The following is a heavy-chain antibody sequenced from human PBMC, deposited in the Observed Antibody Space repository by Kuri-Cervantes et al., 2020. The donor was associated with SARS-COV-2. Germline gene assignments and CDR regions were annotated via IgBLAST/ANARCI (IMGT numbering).Heavy chain of an antibody. Sequence: GESLKISCAASGFTFSSYSMNWVRQAPGKGLEWVSSISSSSSYIYYADSVKGRFTISRDNAKNSLYLQMNSLRAEDTAVYYCASQGRIVGATVWGQGTLGTVSS. V-gene: IGHV3-21*01. J-gene: IGHJ4*02. D-gene: IGHD1-26*01. CDR2: ISSSSSYI. CDR1: GFTFSSYS. CDR3: ASQGRIVGATV.